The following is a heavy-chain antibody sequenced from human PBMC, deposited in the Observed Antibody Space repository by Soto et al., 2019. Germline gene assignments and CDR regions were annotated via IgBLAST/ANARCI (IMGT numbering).Heavy chain of an antibody. Sequence: ASVKVSCKASGYTFTSYGISWVRQAPGQGLEWMGWISAYNGNTNYAQKLQGRVTMTTDTSTSTAYMELRSLRSDDTAVYYCERVPQNEASLEIVVAPAASDAFEIWGQGTMVTVSS. V-gene: IGHV1-18*01. CDR3: ERVPQNEASLEIVVAPAASDAFEI. CDR1: GYTFTSYG. J-gene: IGHJ3*02. CDR2: ISAYNGNT. D-gene: IGHD2-2*03.